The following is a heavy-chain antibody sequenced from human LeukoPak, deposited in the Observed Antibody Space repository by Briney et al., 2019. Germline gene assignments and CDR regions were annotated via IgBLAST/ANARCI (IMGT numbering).Heavy chain of an antibody. CDR1: GASVSRSDSY. CDR3: ARRRYYDGSGYLE. Sequence: KPSETLSLTCSVSGASVSRSDSYWAWIRQPPGKGLEWIGTIYYSGRTYYSPSLKSRVTMSVDPSNNQFSLNLRSVTAADTALYYCARRRYYDGSGYLEWGQGTLLSVSS. D-gene: IGHD3-22*01. CDR2: IYYSGRT. J-gene: IGHJ1*01. V-gene: IGHV4-39*01.